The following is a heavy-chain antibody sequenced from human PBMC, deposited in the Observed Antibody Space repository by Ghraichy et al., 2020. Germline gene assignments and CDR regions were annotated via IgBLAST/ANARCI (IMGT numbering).Heavy chain of an antibody. J-gene: IGHJ6*02. V-gene: IGHV1-3*01. CDR2: LILDSGKT. CDR3: VRGAPATLHYNFYGLDV. CDR1: GYTLHTYA. Sequence: ASVKVSCKASGYTLHTYALHWVRQAPGQSLEWMGCLILDSGKTNDSPQFRDRVSLTGDTSASTAYMELSGLTSEDTAVYYCVRGAPATLHYNFYGLDVWGQGTAVTVS.